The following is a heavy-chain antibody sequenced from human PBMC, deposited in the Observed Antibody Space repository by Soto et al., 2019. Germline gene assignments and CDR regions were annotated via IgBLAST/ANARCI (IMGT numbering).Heavy chain of an antibody. V-gene: IGHV1-3*01. D-gene: IGHD6-13*01. J-gene: IGHJ4*01. CDR2: INAGNGNT. CDR1: GYTFTSYA. CDR3: ARDFNDTPTEVRRTGYSSSWSTFDY. Sequence: ASVKVSCKASGYTFTSYAMHWVRQAPGQRLEWMGWINAGNGNTKYSQKFQGRVTITRDTSASTAYMELSSLRSEDTAVYCCARDFNDTPTEVRRTGYSSSWSTFDYWG.